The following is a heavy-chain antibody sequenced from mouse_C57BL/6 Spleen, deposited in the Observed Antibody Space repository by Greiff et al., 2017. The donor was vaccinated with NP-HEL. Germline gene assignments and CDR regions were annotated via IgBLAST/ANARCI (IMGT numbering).Heavy chain of an antibody. Sequence: QVQLQQPGAELVKPGASVKLSCKASGYTCTSYWMHWVKQRPGRGLEWIGRIDPTSGGTKYNEKFKSKATLTVDKPSSTAYMQLSSLTSEYSAVYYCARYDVYSLSFDVCGTRTTVTVSS. J-gene: IGHJ1*03. D-gene: IGHD2-3*01. V-gene: IGHV1-72*01. CDR1: GYTCTSYW. CDR2: IDPTSGGT. CDR3: ARYDVYSLSFDV.